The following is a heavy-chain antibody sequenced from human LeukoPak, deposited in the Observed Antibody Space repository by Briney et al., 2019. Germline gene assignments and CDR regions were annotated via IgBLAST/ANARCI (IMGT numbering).Heavy chain of an antibody. V-gene: IGHV4-39*01. CDR3: ARISSGWHVGLDY. J-gene: IGHJ4*02. D-gene: IGHD6-19*01. Sequence: SETPSLTCTVSGGSISSSSYYWGWIRQPPGKGLEWIGSIYYSGSTYYNPSLKSRVTISVDTSKNQFSLKLSSVTAADTAVYYCARISSGWHVGLDYWGQGTLVTVSS. CDR1: GGSISSSSYY. CDR2: IYYSGST.